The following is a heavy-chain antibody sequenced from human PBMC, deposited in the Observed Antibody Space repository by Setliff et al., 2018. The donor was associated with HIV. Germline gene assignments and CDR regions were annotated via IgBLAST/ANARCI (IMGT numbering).Heavy chain of an antibody. CDR3: ASLFRLSGFWISFLPDY. Sequence: SETLSLTCTVSGDSVSRSNYYWAWIRQPPEKGLEWIGSIDFNEITYYHPSLKSRVTLSVDTPKNQFSLYLSSVTASDTAVYYCASLFRLSGFWISFLPDYWGQGILVTVSS. CDR1: GDSVSRSNYY. V-gene: IGHV4-39*01. D-gene: IGHD3-3*01. J-gene: IGHJ4*02. CDR2: IDFNEIT.